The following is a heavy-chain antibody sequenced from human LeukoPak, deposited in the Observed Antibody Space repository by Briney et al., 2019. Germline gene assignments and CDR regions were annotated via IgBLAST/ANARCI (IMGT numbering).Heavy chain of an antibody. V-gene: IGHV3-74*01. CDR2: IDNDGSDS. J-gene: IGHJ3*02. CDR3: ARGGYHHGFDI. CDR1: EFTFTNYW. Sequence: GGSLRLSCAASEFTFTNYWMHWVRQAPGEGPVWVSRIDNDGSDSIYADSVKGRFTISRDNAKNTVYLRMHGLRADDTAVYYCARGGYHHGFDIWGQGTMVTVSS. D-gene: IGHD1-14*01.